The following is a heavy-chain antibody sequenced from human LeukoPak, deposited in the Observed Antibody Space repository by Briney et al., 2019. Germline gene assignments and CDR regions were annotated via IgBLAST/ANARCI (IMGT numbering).Heavy chain of an antibody. CDR2: IKAKAHGGTI. J-gene: IGHJ4*02. CDR1: GFTFINAW. Sequence: PGGSLRLSCAASGFTFINAWMAWVRQAPGKGLEWVGRIKAKAHGGTIVYAAPVKGRFTISRDDSKNTLYLQMNSLKTEDTAVYYCTTDGVGVEGATYDNWGQGTLVSVSS. D-gene: IGHD1-26*01. V-gene: IGHV3-15*01. CDR3: TTDGVGVEGATYDN.